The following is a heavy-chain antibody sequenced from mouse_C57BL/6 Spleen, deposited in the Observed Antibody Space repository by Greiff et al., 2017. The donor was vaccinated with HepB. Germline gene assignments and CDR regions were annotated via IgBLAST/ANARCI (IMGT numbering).Heavy chain of an antibody. CDR3: ARAYYGSSYVDWYFDV. J-gene: IGHJ1*03. Sequence: QVQLQQSGAELVKPGASVKLSCKASGYTFTSYWMHWVKQRPGQGLEWIGMIHPNSGSTNYNEKFKSKATLTVDKSSSTAYMQLSSLTSEDSAVYYCARAYYGSSYVDWYFDVWGTGTTVTVSS. V-gene: IGHV1-64*01. D-gene: IGHD1-1*01. CDR2: IHPNSGST. CDR1: GYTFTSYW.